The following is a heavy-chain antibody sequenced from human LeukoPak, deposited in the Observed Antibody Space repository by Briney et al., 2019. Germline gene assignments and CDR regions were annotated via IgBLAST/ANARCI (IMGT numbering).Heavy chain of an antibody. Sequence: GGSLRLSCAASGFTFSSYSMNWVRQPPGKGLEWVSYISSSSSIIDYADSVKGRFTISRDNAKNSLYLQMNSLRAEDTAVYYCARARGYSYGYSDYWGQGTLVTVSS. CDR1: GFTFSSYS. V-gene: IGHV3-48*01. CDR3: ARARGYSYGYSDY. J-gene: IGHJ4*02. D-gene: IGHD5-18*01. CDR2: ISSSSSII.